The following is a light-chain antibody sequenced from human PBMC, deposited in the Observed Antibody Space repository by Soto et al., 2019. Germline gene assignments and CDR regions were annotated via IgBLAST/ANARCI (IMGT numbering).Light chain of an antibody. V-gene: IGKV3-20*01. J-gene: IGKJ1*01. CDR3: QQYGSSPS. CDR1: QSVGSSH. Sequence: EIVLTQSPVSLSLSPGEGATLSCRASQSVGSSHLAWYQQKPGQAPRLLIYGASSRATGIPDRFSGSGSGTAFTLTISRLEPEDFAVYYWQQYGSSPSFGQGTKVDIK. CDR2: GAS.